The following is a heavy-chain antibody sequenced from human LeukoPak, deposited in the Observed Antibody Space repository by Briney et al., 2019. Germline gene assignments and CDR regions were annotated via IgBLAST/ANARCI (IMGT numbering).Heavy chain of an antibody. J-gene: IGHJ1*01. CDR1: GGTFSSYA. Sequence: EASVKVSCKASGGTFSSYAISWVRQAPGQGLEWMGGIIPIFGTANYAQKFQGRVTITADESTSTAYMELSSLRSEDTAVYYCAGETGYSSSWYPPQYFQHWGQGTLVTVSS. V-gene: IGHV1-69*13. CDR2: IIPIFGTA. CDR3: AGETGYSSSWYPPQYFQH. D-gene: IGHD6-13*01.